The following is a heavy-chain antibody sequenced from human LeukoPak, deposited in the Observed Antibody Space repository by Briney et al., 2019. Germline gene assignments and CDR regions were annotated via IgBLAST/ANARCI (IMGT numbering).Heavy chain of an antibody. CDR2: IKEDGRDK. V-gene: IGHV3-7*01. Sequence: GGSLRLSRAASGFTFSSSWMTWVRQAPGKGLEWVASIKEDGRDKYYVDSVKGRFTISRDNAKNSVYLQMNSLRAEDTAVYYCARDPGRGFDYWGQGALVTVSS. J-gene: IGHJ4*02. CDR1: GFTFSSSW. D-gene: IGHD1-26*01. CDR3: ARDPGRGFDY.